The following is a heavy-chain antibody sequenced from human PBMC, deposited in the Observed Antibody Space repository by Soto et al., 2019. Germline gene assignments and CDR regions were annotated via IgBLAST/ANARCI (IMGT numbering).Heavy chain of an antibody. J-gene: IGHJ3*02. CDR3: AKFFGAFDI. V-gene: IGHV3-11*01. CDR2: IRNSGSHM. D-gene: IGHD3-10*01. CDR1: GITFGSRA. Sequence: GGSLRLSCVASGITFGSRAMSWIRQAPGKGLEWVSYIRNSGSHMYYADSVKGRFTISRDDAKNSLHLQMNSLRAEDTAVYYCAKFFGAFDIWGQGIMVTVSS.